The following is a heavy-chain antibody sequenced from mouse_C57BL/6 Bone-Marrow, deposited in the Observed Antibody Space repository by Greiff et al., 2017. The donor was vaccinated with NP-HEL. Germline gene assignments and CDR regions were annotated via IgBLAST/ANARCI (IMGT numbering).Heavy chain of an antibody. D-gene: IGHD1-1*01. CDR3: ATTVVAYYYAMDY. V-gene: IGHV1-55*01. J-gene: IGHJ4*01. CDR2: IYPGSGST. CDR1: GYTFTSYW. Sequence: VKLQQPGAELVKPGASVKMSCKASGYTFTSYWITWVKQRPGQGLEWIGDIYPGSGSTNYNEKFKSKATLTVDTSSSTAYMQLSSLTSEDSAVYYCATTVVAYYYAMDYWGQGTSVTVSS.